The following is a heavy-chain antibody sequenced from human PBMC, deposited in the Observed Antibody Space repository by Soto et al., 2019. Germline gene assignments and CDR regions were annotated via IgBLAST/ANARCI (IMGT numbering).Heavy chain of an antibody. D-gene: IGHD3-3*01. CDR1: GFTFVEYA. CDR3: AKEFFGVVIMSVMDV. V-gene: IGHV3-43D*04. CDR2: ISWDGGST. Sequence: SLRLSCAASGFTFVEYAIHWVRQAPGKGLEWVSLISWDGGSTYYADSVKGRFTISRDNSKNSLYLQMNSLRAEDTALYYCAKEFFGVVIMSVMDVWGPVPKVTVSS. J-gene: IGHJ6*02.